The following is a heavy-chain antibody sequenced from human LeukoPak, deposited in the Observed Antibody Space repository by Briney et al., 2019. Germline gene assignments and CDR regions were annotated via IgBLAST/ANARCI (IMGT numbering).Heavy chain of an antibody. CDR3: ARELGSGPGYYGMDV. J-gene: IGHJ6*02. V-gene: IGHV4-31*03. Sequence: PSQTLSLTCTVSGGSISSGGYYWGWIRQHPGKGLEWIGYIYYSGSTYYNPSLKSRVTISVDTSKNQFSLKLSSVTAADTAVYYCARELGSGPGYYGMDVWGQGTTVTVSS. D-gene: IGHD3-10*01. CDR2: IYYSGST. CDR1: GGSISSGGYY.